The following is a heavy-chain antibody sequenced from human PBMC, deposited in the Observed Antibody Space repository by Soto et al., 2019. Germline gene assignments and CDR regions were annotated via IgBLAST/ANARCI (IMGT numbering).Heavy chain of an antibody. CDR2: IHNSVST. CDR3: ARSRYSGSYFFDY. Sequence: TLSLTCTVSGGSISSGDYYWSWIRQPPGKGPEWIAYIHNSVSTHYNPSLKSRVTISVDTSKNQFSLKLSSVTAADTAVYYCARSRYSGSYFFDYWGQGILVTVSS. CDR1: GGSISSGDYY. D-gene: IGHD1-26*01. J-gene: IGHJ4*02. V-gene: IGHV4-30-4*01.